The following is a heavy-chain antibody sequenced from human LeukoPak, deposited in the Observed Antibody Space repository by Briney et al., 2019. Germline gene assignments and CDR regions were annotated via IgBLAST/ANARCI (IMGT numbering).Heavy chain of an antibody. CDR1: GGSISSGGYS. J-gene: IGHJ3*02. CDR3: ARVRRHGSGTSRGAFDI. Sequence: SQTLSLTCAVSGGSISSGGYSWSWIRQPPGKGLEWIGYIYHSGSTYYNPSLKSRVTISVDRSKNQFSLKLSSVTAADTAVYYCARVRRHGSGTSRGAFDIWGQGTMGTGTS. D-gene: IGHD3-10*01. CDR2: IYHSGST. V-gene: IGHV4-30-2*01.